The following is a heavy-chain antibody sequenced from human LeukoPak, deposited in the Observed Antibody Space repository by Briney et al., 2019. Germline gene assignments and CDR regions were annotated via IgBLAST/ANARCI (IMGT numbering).Heavy chain of an antibody. CDR1: GFTVSTNY. D-gene: IGHD3-22*01. CDR3: ARGLYYYDTGY. V-gene: IGHV3-53*01. J-gene: IGHJ4*02. Sequence: GGSLRLSCVVSGFTVSTNYMTWVRQAPGKGLEWVSVIYSGGNSYYGDSAKGRFTISRDDSKNTVYLQMNSLRAEDTAVYYCARGLYYYDTGYWGQGTLVTVSS. CDR2: IYSGGNS.